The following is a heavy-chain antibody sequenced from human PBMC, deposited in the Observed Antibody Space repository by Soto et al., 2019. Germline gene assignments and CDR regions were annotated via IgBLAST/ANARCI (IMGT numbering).Heavy chain of an antibody. J-gene: IGHJ4*02. V-gene: IGHV4-4*02. Sequence: QVQLQESGPGLVKPSGTLSLTCAVSSGSIRSSNWWSWVRQPPGKGLEWIGEIYHSGSTNYNPSLRRRGTVAVNKTKNQFSLKLRSVTAADTAVYYCASGGNDYGDYGLDYWGQGTLVTVSS. CDR3: ASGGNDYGDYGLDY. CDR2: IYHSGST. D-gene: IGHD4-17*01. CDR1: SGSIRSSNW.